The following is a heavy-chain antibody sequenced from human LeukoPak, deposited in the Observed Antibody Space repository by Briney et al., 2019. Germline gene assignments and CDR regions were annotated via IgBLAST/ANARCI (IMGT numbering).Heavy chain of an antibody. J-gene: IGHJ4*02. V-gene: IGHV3-23*01. D-gene: IGHD7-27*01. CDR3: AKDGGLWVSAHWGDS. CDR2: ITTSDGNT. CDR1: GFTLSSYT. Sequence: GGSLRLSCAASGFTLSSYTMSWVRQAPGQGLEWVSTITTSDGNTYYADSVKGRFTVSRDNSKNTLFLQMNSLRAEDTAVYYCAKDGGLWVSAHWGDSWGRGTLVTVSS.